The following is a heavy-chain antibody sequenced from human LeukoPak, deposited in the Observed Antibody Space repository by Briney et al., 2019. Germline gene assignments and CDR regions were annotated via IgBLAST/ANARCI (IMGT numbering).Heavy chain of an antibody. D-gene: IGHD5-12*01. J-gene: IGHJ4*02. CDR3: ARVVATTEPNYFDY. V-gene: IGHV4-4*07. CDR2: IYTSGST. Sequence: PSETLSLTCTVSGGSISSYYWSWIRQPAGKGLEWIGRIYTSGSTNYNPSLKSRVTMSVDTSKNQFSLKLTSVTAADTAMYYCARVVATTEPNYFDYWGQGTLVTVSS. CDR1: GGSISSYY.